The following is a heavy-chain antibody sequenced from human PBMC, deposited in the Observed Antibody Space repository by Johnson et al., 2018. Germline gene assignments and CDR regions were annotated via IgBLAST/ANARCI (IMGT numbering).Heavy chain of an antibody. Sequence: QVQLQESGPGVVKPSETLSLTCTVSAGSIRSDYWNWIRQAPGKRLEWIGYISHSGSTSYNPSLRSRVTILADTSKNQFSLNLNSVTAADTAVYYCARGVRRAARPRDSYYYMDVWGKGTTVIVSS. V-gene: IGHV4-59*01. CDR1: AGSIRSDY. CDR3: ARGVRRAARPRDSYYYMDV. CDR2: ISHSGST. J-gene: IGHJ6*03. D-gene: IGHD6-6*01.